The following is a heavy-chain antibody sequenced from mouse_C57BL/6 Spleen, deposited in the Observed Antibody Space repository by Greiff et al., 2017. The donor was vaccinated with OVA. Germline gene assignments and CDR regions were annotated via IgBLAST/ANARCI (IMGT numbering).Heavy chain of an antibody. Sequence: EVQRVESGGGLVKPGGSLKLYCAASGFTFSSYAMSWVRQTPEKRLEWVATISDGGSYTYYPDNVKGRFTISRDNAKNNLYLQMSHLKSEDTAMYYCARDANWDSYYFDYWGQGTTLTVSS. V-gene: IGHV5-4*01. CDR3: ARDANWDSYYFDY. CDR1: GFTFSSYA. D-gene: IGHD4-1*02. J-gene: IGHJ2*01. CDR2: ISDGGSYT.